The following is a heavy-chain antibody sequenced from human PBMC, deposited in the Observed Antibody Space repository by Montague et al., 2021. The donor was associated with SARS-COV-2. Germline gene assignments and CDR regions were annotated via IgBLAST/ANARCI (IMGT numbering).Heavy chain of an antibody. CDR1: GGSISSSSYF. V-gene: IGHV4-39*01. Sequence: SETLSLTCSVSGGSISSSSYFWGWIRQPPGKGLEWIGCIYYSWVTYSNSSLKSRVTISVDTSKNQFSLKLSSVTAADTAVYYCARHLNYRDYGGDDYWGQGTLVTVS. J-gene: IGHJ4*02. CDR3: ARHLNYRDYGGDDY. CDR2: IYYSWVT. D-gene: IGHD4-17*01.